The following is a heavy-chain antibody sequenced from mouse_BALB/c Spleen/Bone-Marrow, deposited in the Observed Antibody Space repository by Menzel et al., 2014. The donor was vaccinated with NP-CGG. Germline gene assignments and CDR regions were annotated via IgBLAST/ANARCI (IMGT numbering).Heavy chain of an antibody. J-gene: IGHJ4*01. CDR2: IYPGDGDT. CDR1: GYTFSNYW. D-gene: IGHD1-1*01. V-gene: IGHV1-80*01. CDR3: ASRGDYSYAMDY. Sequence: VQLQQSGAELVRPGSSVKISCKASGYTFSNYWMNWMKRRPGQGLEWIGQIYPGDGDTNYIGKFTGKATLTADKSSSTAHMQLSSLTSEDSAVYFCASRGDYSYAMDYWGQGTSVTVSS.